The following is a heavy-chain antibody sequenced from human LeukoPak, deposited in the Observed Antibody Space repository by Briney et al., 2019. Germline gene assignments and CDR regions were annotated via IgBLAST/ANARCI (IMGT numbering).Heavy chain of an antibody. V-gene: IGHV3-23*01. J-gene: IGHJ3*02. CDR2: INSRGGST. CDR3: AKDPNFVLQDAFDI. D-gene: IGHD3-10*01. CDR1: GFTFSSYA. Sequence: GGSLRLSCAASGFTFSSYAMNWVRQAPGKGLEWVSAINSRGGSTYYADSVKGRFTISRDNSKNTLYLQMNSLRAEDTAVYYCAKDPNFVLQDAFDIWGQGTMVTVSS.